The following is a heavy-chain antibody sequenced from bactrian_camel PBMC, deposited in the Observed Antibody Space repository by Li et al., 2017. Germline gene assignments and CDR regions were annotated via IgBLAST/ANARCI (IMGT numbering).Heavy chain of an antibody. CDR3: AAQGGIWYSCLMAAYSY. CDR2: FYQSDGTT. CDR1: GSTYSSNC. Sequence: HVQLVESGGGLVQPGGSLRLSCAASGSTYSSNCVAWFRQAPGKEREGVASFYQSDGTTYYADSVKGRFTISEDYTKNAVVLQMDSLQVEDTAMYYCAAQGGIWYSCLMAAYSYWGQGTQVTVS. V-gene: IGHV3S1*01. D-gene: IGHD2*01. J-gene: IGHJ4*01.